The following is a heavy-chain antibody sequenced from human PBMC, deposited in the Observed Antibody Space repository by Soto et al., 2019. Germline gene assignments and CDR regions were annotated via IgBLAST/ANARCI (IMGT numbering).Heavy chain of an antibody. CDR3: ARGRYGDY. D-gene: IGHD1-1*01. Sequence: QVHLVQSGAEVKKPGASVKVSCKGSGYAFTTYGITWVRQAPGQGLEWMGWISARNGNTNNAQKLNGRVTVTRDTSTSTAYMELRSLRSDDTAVYYCARGRYGDYWGQGALVTVSS. J-gene: IGHJ4*02. CDR2: ISARNGNT. V-gene: IGHV1-18*01. CDR1: GYAFTTYG.